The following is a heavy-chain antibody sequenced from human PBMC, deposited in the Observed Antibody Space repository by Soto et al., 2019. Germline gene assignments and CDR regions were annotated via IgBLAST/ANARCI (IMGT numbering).Heavy chain of an antibody. Sequence: QVQVFQSGAEVKKPGSSVRVSCKVSGGTLNSQSITWVRQAPGQGLEWMGGIIPMFGTPTDAQKFRGRVTSAADTSTSTVYMELRRLSSQDTAVYYCATSLAARRKPYNWLDAWGQGTLVTVSS. CDR3: ATSLAARRKPYNWLDA. CDR1: GGTLNSQS. V-gene: IGHV1-69*06. D-gene: IGHD6-6*01. CDR2: IIPMFGTP. J-gene: IGHJ5*02.